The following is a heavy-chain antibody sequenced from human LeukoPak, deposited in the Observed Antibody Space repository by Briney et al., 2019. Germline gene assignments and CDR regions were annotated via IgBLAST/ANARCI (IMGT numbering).Heavy chain of an antibody. Sequence: ASVKVSCKASGYTFTSYGISWVRQAPGQGLEWMGWISAYNGNTNYAQKLRGRVTMTTDTSTSTAYMELRSLRSDDTAVYYCARDLGGGFIAADPFDYWGQGTLVTVSS. J-gene: IGHJ4*02. CDR1: GYTFTSYG. CDR3: ARDLGGGFIAADPFDY. CDR2: ISAYNGNT. V-gene: IGHV1-18*01. D-gene: IGHD6-25*01.